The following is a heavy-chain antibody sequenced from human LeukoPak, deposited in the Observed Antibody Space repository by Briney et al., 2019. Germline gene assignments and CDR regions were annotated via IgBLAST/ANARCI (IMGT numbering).Heavy chain of an antibody. CDR2: ISYDESNK. D-gene: IGHD3-16*02. CDR3: ARDFELSH. J-gene: IGHJ4*02. Sequence: PGRSLRLSCAASGFTFSSYTMHWVRQAPGKGLEWVAVISYDESNKYYADSVKGRFTISRDNSKNTLYLQMNSLRAEDTAVYYCARDFELSHWGQGTLVTVSS. V-gene: IGHV3-30-3*01. CDR1: GFTFSSYT.